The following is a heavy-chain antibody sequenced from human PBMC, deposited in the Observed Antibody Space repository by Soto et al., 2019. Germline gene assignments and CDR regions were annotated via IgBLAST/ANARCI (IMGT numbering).Heavy chain of an antibody. CDR1: GFTFSSYG. CDR2: IWYDGSNK. D-gene: IGHD3-3*01. Sequence: QVQLVESGGGVVQPGRSLRLSCAASGFTFSSYGMHWVRQAPGKGLEWVAVIWYDGSNKYYADSVKGRFTISRDNSKNTLYLQMNSLRAEDTAVYYCARGLHDFWSGLPTGGMDVWGQGTTVTVSS. J-gene: IGHJ6*02. CDR3: ARGLHDFWSGLPTGGMDV. V-gene: IGHV3-33*01.